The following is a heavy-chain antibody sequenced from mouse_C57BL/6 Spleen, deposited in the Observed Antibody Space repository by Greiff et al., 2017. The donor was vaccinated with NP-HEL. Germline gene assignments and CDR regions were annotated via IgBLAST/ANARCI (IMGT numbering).Heavy chain of an antibody. J-gene: IGHJ1*03. Sequence: EVQLQQSGAELVRPGASVKLSCTASGFNIKDDYMHWVKQRPEQGLEWIGWIDPENGDTEYASQFHGKATITADTSSNTAYLQLSSLTSEDTAVYDCTILLGWDVWGTGTTVTVSS. D-gene: IGHD1-1*02. CDR1: GFNIKDDY. CDR2: IDPENGDT. V-gene: IGHV14-4*01. CDR3: TILLGWDV.